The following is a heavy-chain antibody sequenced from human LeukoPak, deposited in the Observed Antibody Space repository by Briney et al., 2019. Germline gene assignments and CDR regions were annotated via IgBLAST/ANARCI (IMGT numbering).Heavy chain of an antibody. CDR3: AKVIRRSSGWSLDY. CDR2: ISGSGGST. J-gene: IGHJ4*02. CDR1: GFTFSSYA. D-gene: IGHD6-19*01. V-gene: IGHV3-23*01. Sequence: GGSLRLSCAASGFTFSSYAMSWVRQAPGKGLEWVSAISGSGGSTYYADSVKGRFTISRDNSKNTLYLQMNSLRAEDTAVYYCAKVIRRSSGWSLDYWGQGTLVTVSS.